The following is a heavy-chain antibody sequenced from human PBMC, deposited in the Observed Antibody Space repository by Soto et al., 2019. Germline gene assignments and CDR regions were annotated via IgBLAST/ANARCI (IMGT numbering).Heavy chain of an antibody. CDR1: GFNVSSNY. Sequence: PGGSLRLSCAASGFNVSSNYMSWVRQAPGKGLEWVSIIYSGGYTYYADSVKGRFTISRDNSKNTLFLRMNSLRAEDTAVYYCERDNGLNGMDVWGQGTRVTVSS. J-gene: IGHJ6*02. V-gene: IGHV3-53*01. CDR2: IYSGGYT. CDR3: ERDNGLNGMDV.